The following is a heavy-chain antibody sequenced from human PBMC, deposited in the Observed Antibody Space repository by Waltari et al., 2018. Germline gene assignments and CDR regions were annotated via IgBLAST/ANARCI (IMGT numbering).Heavy chain of an antibody. CDR1: GYSISSGYY. J-gene: IGHJ5*02. D-gene: IGHD1-20*01. CDR2: IYHSGST. Sequence: QVQLQESGPGLVKPSEPLSLTCAVSGYSISSGYYWGWIRQPPGKGLEWSGSIYHSGSTYYNPSIKSRVTISVDTSKNQFSLKLSSVTAADTAVYYCARHPITGTGGWFDPWGQGTLVTVSS. CDR3: ARHPITGTGGWFDP. V-gene: IGHV4-38-2*01.